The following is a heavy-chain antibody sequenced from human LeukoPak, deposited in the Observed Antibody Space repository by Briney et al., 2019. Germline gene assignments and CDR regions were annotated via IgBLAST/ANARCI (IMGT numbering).Heavy chain of an antibody. D-gene: IGHD3-22*01. CDR3: AKVGSYYDSNGYYYPLYYYYGMDV. Sequence: GGSLRLSCAASGFTFSSYAMSWVRQAPGKGLEWVSAISGSGGSTYYADSVKGRFTISRDNSKNTLYLQMNSLRAEDTAVYYCAKVGSYYDSNGYYYPLYYYYGMDVWGQGTTVTVSS. CDR2: ISGSGGST. J-gene: IGHJ6*02. CDR1: GFTFSSYA. V-gene: IGHV3-23*01.